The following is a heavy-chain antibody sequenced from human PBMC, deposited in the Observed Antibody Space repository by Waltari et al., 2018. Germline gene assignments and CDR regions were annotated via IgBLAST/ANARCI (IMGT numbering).Heavy chain of an antibody. CDR2: VTGYNGNT. V-gene: IGHV1-18*01. D-gene: IGHD2-8*01. CDR1: GYSFTSYG. CDR3: TRQMLAGWFDP. Sequence: QVQLVPSGPEVKRPGASVKVSCKTSGYSFTSYGINWVRQAPGQGLEWMGLVTGYNGNTKYVQTRQGRVTMTIDTSTSTAYLELRSLKSDDTAVYYCTRQMLAGWFDPWGQGTLVTVSS. J-gene: IGHJ5*02.